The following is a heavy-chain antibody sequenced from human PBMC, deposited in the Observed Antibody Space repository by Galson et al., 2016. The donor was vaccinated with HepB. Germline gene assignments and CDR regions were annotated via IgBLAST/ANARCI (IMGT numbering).Heavy chain of an antibody. D-gene: IGHD3-22*01. CDR3: AYYNIGPWAFDY. V-gene: IGHV3-30*03. CDR2: ISYDGGNV. Sequence: SLRLSCAASGFIFDNYGIHWVRQAPGKGLEWLPVISYDGGNVDYADSVKDRFTVSIDNAKNTVYLHMNALRDDDTAVYSCAYYNIGPWAFDYWGQGTLVTVSS. J-gene: IGHJ4*01. CDR1: GFIFDNYG.